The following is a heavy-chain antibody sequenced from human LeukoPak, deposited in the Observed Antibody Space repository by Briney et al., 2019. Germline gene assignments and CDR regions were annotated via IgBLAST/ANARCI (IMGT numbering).Heavy chain of an antibody. CDR1: GFTFSSYS. Sequence: PGRSLRLSCAASGFTFSSYSMNWVRQAPGKGLEWVSYISSSSSTIYYADSVKGRFTISRDNAKNSLYLQMNSLRDEDTAVYYCARERDYGDYDFYYGMDVWGQGTTVTVSS. D-gene: IGHD4-17*01. CDR3: ARERDYGDYDFYYGMDV. CDR2: ISSSSSTI. V-gene: IGHV3-48*02. J-gene: IGHJ6*02.